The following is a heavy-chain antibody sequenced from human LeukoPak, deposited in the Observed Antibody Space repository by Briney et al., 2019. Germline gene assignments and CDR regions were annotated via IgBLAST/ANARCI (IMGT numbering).Heavy chain of an antibody. CDR3: VRGGGWKMDY. Sequence: GGSLKLSCAASGIIFSDHWMTWVRQAPGKGLEWVATIKTDGRQIYYVDSVKGRFTISRDNAKHSLFLQMNSLRAEDTVIYFCVRGGGWKMDYWGQGTLATVSS. CDR2: IKTDGRQI. J-gene: IGHJ4*02. CDR1: GIIFSDHW. V-gene: IGHV3-7*04. D-gene: IGHD3-10*01.